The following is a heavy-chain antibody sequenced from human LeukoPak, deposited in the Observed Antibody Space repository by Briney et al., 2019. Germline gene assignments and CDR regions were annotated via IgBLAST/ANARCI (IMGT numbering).Heavy chain of an antibody. J-gene: IGHJ4*02. CDR1: GFTFSSYG. CDR2: ISSSGTYI. Sequence: GGSLRLSCAASGFTFSSYGMNWVRQAPGKGLEWVSSISSSGTYIYYADSVNGRFTISRDNAKNSLYLQMNSLRAEDTAVYYCARGGGFNVAAPFDYWGQGTLVTVSS. V-gene: IGHV3-21*01. D-gene: IGHD6-25*01. CDR3: ARGGGFNVAAPFDY.